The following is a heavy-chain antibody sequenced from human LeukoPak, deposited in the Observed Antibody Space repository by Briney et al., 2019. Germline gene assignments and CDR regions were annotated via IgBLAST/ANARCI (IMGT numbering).Heavy chain of an antibody. CDR3: ASHDSGHFDY. Sequence: SVKVSCKASGGTFSSYAISWVRQAPGQGLEWMGRIIPIFGTANYAQKFQGRVTITTDESTSTAYMELSSLRSEDTAVYYCASHDSGHFDYWGQGTLVTVSS. CDR1: GGTFSSYA. V-gene: IGHV1-69*05. J-gene: IGHJ4*02. D-gene: IGHD4-17*01. CDR2: IIPIFGTA.